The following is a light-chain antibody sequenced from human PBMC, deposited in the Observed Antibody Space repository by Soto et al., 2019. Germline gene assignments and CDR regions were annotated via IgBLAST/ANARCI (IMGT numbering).Light chain of an antibody. J-gene: IGKJ4*01. CDR3: HQYCSSIT. CDR1: QSVSSNF. CDR2: GTS. V-gene: IGKV3-20*01. Sequence: EIVLTQSPGTLSLSPGERATLSCRASQSVSSNFLAWYQLRPGQPPRLLIYGTSSRATCIPDRFSGSGSGTDFTLTISRLEPEDFAVYLCHQYCSSITFGGGTKVEVK.